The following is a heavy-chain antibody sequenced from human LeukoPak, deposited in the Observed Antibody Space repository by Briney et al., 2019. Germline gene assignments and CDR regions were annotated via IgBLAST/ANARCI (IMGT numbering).Heavy chain of an antibody. Sequence: AAVKVSFKASVYTFTSYDINWVRQPTAQGLEGMGWINPNSGNTGYAQKFQGRVTTTRNTSISTAYMELSSLRSEDTAVYYCASRGYCSGGSCPDYWGQGTLVTVSS. CDR1: VYTFTSYD. D-gene: IGHD2-15*01. V-gene: IGHV1-8*01. J-gene: IGHJ4*02. CDR2: INPNSGNT. CDR3: ASRGYCSGGSCPDY.